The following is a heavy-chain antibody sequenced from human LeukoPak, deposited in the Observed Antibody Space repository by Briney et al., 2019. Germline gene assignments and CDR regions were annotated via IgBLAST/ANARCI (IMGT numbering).Heavy chain of an antibody. CDR2: IYTSGST. D-gene: IGHD2-15*01. CDR1: GGSISSYY. J-gene: IGHJ5*02. Sequence: SETLSLTCTVSGGSISSYYWSWIRQPAGKGLEWIGRIYTSGSTNYNPSLESRVTMSVDTSKNQFSLKLSSVTAADTAVYYCARDQENCSGGSCYPNWFDPWGQGTLVTVSS. CDR3: ARDQENCSGGSCYPNWFDP. V-gene: IGHV4-4*07.